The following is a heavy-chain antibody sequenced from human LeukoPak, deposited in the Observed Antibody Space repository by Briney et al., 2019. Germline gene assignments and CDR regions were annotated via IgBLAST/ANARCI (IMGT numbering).Heavy chain of an antibody. CDR2: VSISSGTI. CDR3: ASGNNPTTLATVTTSPFDS. J-gene: IGHJ4*02. D-gene: IGHD4-17*01. V-gene: IGHV3-48*04. Sequence: GGSLRLSCAASGFTFSGHNMNWVRQAPGKGLEWISFVSISSGTIYYADSVNGRFRISRDNAKSSLDLEMNSLRAEDTAVYYCASGNNPTTLATVTTSPFDSWGQGTLVTVSS. CDR1: GFTFSGHN.